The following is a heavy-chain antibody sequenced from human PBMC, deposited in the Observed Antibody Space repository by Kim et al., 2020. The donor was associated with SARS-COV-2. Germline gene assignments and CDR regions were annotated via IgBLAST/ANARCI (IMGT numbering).Heavy chain of an antibody. Sequence: YAQKFQERVTITRDMSTSTTYMELSSLRSEDTAVFYCAAEGPSGSYSFDYWGQGTLVTVSS. D-gene: IGHD3-10*01. J-gene: IGHJ4*02. V-gene: IGHV1-58*01. CDR3: AAEGPSGSYSFDY.